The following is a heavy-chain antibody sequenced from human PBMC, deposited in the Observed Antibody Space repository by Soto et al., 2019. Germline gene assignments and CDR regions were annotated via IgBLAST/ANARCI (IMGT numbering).Heavy chain of an antibody. D-gene: IGHD4-4*01. Sequence: QVQLVQSGAEVKKPGSSVSVSCKASGGTLRSHAINWVRQAPGQGLEWVGGIIPIFCSTYYAQKFQGRVTITPDESSINAYMELSSLRSEDTAVYYWGGTVEIPYYHGMDFWGQGTTVTVSS. V-gene: IGHV1-69*01. CDR3: GGTVEIPYYHGMDF. CDR1: GGTLRSHA. CDR2: IIPIFCST. J-gene: IGHJ6*02.